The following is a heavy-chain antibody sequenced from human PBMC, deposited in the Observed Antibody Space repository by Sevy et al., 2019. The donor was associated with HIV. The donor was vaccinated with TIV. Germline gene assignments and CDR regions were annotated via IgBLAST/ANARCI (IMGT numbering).Heavy chain of an antibody. Sequence: GGSLRLSCAASGFSLTTSDMHWVRQAPGKGLEWVAYVRNDGSNKYYADSGRDRFTISRDSHKNTLYLQMNSLRDEDTAIYYCARVRKTTEEWLEELDYYYGLDVWGQGTTVTVSS. CDR1: GFSLTTSD. J-gene: IGHJ6*02. CDR2: VRNDGSNK. V-gene: IGHV3-30*02. D-gene: IGHD2-8*01. CDR3: ARVRKTTEEWLEELDYYYGLDV.